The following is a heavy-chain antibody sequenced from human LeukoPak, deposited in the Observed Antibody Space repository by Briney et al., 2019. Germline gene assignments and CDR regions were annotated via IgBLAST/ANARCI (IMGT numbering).Heavy chain of an antibody. J-gene: IGHJ4*02. D-gene: IGHD3-22*01. Sequence: SETLSLTCTVSGGSISSSTYYWGCIRQPPGKGLEWIGGIYYSGSTYYNPSLKSRVTISVDTSKNQFSLKLSSVTAADTAVYYCARVASGPDSSGYQFDYWGQGTLVTVSS. V-gene: IGHV4-39*07. CDR1: GGSISSSTYY. CDR3: ARVASGPDSSGYQFDY. CDR2: IYYSGST.